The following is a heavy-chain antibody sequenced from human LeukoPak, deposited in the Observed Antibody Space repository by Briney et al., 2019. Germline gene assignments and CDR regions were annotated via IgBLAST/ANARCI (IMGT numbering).Heavy chain of an antibody. CDR1: GFTFSSYA. Sequence: GGSLRLSCAASGFTFSSYAMHWVRQAPGKGLEYVSAISSNGGSTYYANSVKGRFTISRDNSKNTLYLQMGSLRAEDMAVYYCARGFCSGGSCVYYYYGMDVWGQGTTVTVSS. J-gene: IGHJ6*02. V-gene: IGHV3-64*01. CDR3: ARGFCSGGSCVYYYYGMDV. D-gene: IGHD2-15*01. CDR2: ISSNGGST.